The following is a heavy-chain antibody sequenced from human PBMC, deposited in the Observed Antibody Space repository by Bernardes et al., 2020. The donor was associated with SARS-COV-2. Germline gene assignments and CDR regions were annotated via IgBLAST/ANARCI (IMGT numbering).Heavy chain of an antibody. CDR2: INQDGTEK. J-gene: IGHJ6*02. D-gene: IGHD6-13*01. CDR1: GLTFGTSW. V-gene: IGHV3-7*03. Sequence: GGSLRLSCIASGLTFGTSWMHWVRQGPGRGPEWVASINQDGTEKQFVDSVRGRFTISRDNANNSVFLQMKSLRVDDTAVYYCARGDHSSRRGYIYYYGLDVWGQGTTVTVSS. CDR3: ARGDHSSRRGYIYYYGLDV.